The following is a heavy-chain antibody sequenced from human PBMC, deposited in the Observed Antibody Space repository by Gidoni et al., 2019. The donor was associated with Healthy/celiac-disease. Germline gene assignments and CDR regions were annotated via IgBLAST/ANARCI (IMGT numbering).Heavy chain of an antibody. D-gene: IGHD3-22*01. CDR2: IYYSGST. Sequence: QLQLQESGPGLVKPSETLSPTCTVSGGSISRSSYYWGWIRQPPGKGLEWIGSIYYSGSTYYNPSLKSRVTISVDTSKNQFSLKLSSVTAADTAVYYCARHSTYDSSGYYSSFFDYWGQGTLVTVSS. CDR1: GGSISRSSYY. J-gene: IGHJ4*02. V-gene: IGHV4-39*01. CDR3: ARHSTYDSSGYYSSFFDY.